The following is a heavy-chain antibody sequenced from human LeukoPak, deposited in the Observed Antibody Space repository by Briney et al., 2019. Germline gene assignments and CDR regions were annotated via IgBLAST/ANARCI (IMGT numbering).Heavy chain of an antibody. Sequence: GASVKVSCKASGYTFTGYYMHWVRQAPGQGLEWMGWINPNSGGTNYAQKCQGRVTMTRDTSISTAYMELSRLRSDDTAVYYCARVGWAAAGTDYWGQGTLVTVSS. CDR3: ARVGWAAAGTDY. CDR1: GYTFTGYY. J-gene: IGHJ4*02. D-gene: IGHD6-13*01. V-gene: IGHV1-2*02. CDR2: INPNSGGT.